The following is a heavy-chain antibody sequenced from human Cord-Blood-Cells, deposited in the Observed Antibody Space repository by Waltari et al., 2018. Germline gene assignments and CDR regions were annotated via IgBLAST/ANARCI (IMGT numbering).Heavy chain of an antibody. V-gene: IGHV4-34*01. D-gene: IGHD2-2*01. CDR1: GWSFSGYY. CDR3: ARGGSYIVVVPAAPDYYYYGMDV. CDR2: INHSGST. J-gene: IGHJ6*02. Sequence: QVQLQQWGAGMLKPPETLSLTCAVSGWSFSGYYWSWLRQHPGKGRAGSGEINHSGSTNYNPSLKSRVTISVDTSKNQFSLKMSSVTAADTAVYYCARGGSYIVVVPAAPDYYYYGMDVWGQGTTVTVSS.